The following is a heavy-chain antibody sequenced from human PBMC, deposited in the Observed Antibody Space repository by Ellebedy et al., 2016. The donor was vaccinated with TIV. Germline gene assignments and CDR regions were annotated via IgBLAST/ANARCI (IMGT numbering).Heavy chain of an antibody. CDR2: VNGGGLVI. D-gene: IGHD4-23*01. J-gene: IGHJ4*02. V-gene: IGHV3-23*01. CDR3: VRDAADNGGKFDY. Sequence: GESLKISCTASGFTFSSYAMSWVRQAPGKGLEWVAGVNGGGLVIAYADSVKGRFTISRDNSKNTLYLQMSNLRAEDTAVYYCVRDAADNGGKFDYWGQGALVTVSS. CDR1: GFTFSSYA.